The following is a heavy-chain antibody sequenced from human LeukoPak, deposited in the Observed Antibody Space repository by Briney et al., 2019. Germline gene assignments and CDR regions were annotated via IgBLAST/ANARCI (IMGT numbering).Heavy chain of an antibody. CDR2: IGGSGGST. CDR3: AKDRTVGASYWYFDL. V-gene: IGHV3-23*01. D-gene: IGHD1-26*01. Sequence: PGGSLRLSCAASGFTFSTYAMSWVRQASGKGLEWVSGIGGSGGSTYYADSVKGRFTISRDNSRNTLYLQMNTLRAEDTAIYYCAKDRTVGASYWYFDLWGRGTLVTVSS. J-gene: IGHJ2*01. CDR1: GFTFSTYA.